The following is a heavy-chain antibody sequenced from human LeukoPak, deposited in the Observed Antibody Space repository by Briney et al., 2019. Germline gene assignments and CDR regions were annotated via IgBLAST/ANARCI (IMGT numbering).Heavy chain of an antibody. D-gene: IGHD3-10*01. CDR3: AKGSKAHYYYYYFMDV. J-gene: IGHJ6*03. Sequence: PGGSLRLSCAASGFTVSSNYMSWVRQAPGKGLEWVPVIYSGGSTYYADSVKGRFTISRDNSKNTLYLQMNSLRAEDTAIYYCAKGSKAHYYYYYFMDVWGKGTTVTVSS. V-gene: IGHV3-53*01. CDR2: IYSGGST. CDR1: GFTVSSNY.